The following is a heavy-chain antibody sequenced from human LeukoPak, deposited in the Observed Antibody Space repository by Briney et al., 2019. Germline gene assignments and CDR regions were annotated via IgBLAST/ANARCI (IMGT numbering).Heavy chain of an antibody. Sequence: PSETLSVTCTVSGGSITSYYWSWIRQPLGKGQEWIGYIYTTGSTDYNPSLKSRVTISVDTSKNQLSLNLSSVTAADTAVYYCARRGTIFGPESLWGRGTLVTVSS. V-gene: IGHV4-4*09. CDR1: GGSITSYY. J-gene: IGHJ2*01. CDR2: IYTTGST. CDR3: ARRGTIFGPESL. D-gene: IGHD3-3*01.